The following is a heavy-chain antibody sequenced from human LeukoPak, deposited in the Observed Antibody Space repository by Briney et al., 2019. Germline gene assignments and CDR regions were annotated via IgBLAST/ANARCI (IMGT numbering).Heavy chain of an antibody. V-gene: IGHV3-74*01. D-gene: IGHD6-25*01. J-gene: IGHJ4*02. CDR1: GFTFSSYW. CDR2: INSDGSST. Sequence: GGSLRLSCAASGFTFSSYWMHWVRQAPGKGLVWVSRINSDGSSTSYADSVKGRFTISRDNAENTLYLQMNSLRAEDTAVYYCARDRIGLSGYHDYWGQGTLVTVSS. CDR3: ARDRIGLSGYHDY.